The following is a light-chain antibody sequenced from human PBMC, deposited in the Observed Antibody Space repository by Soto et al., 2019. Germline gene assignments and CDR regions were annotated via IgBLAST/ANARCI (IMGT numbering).Light chain of an antibody. V-gene: IGLV1-51*01. J-gene: IGLJ2*01. Sequence: QSVLTQPPSVSAAPGQTVTISCSGGSSNIGNNFVSWYQQLPGTAPKLLIYDNNKRPSGIPDRFSASRSATSATLAIIGLQTGDGAVYYCGTWDTSLSGGLFGGGTKLTVL. CDR2: DNN. CDR1: SSNIGNNF. CDR3: GTWDTSLSGGL.